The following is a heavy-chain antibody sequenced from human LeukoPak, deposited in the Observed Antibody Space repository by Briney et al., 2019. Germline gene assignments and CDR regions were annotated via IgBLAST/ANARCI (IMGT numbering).Heavy chain of an antibody. D-gene: IGHD6-19*01. CDR2: ISDSGGTT. J-gene: IGHJ4*02. Sequence: GGSLRLSCVASGFTFSNLAMGWVRQAPGRGLEWVSVISDSGGTTYYADSVKGRFTISRDNSRDTLYLQMNSLRVEDTAVYYCAKDARRSSGWYFFDHWGQGTLVTVSS. CDR3: AKDARRSSGWYFFDH. V-gene: IGHV3-23*01. CDR1: GFTFSNLA.